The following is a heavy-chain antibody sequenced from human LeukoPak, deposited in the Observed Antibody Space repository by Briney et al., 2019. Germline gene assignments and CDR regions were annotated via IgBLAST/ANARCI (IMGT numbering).Heavy chain of an antibody. V-gene: IGHV4-34*01. D-gene: IGHD6-13*01. CDR2: INHSGST. CDR1: GGSFSGYY. J-gene: IGHJ4*02. Sequence: SETLSLTCAVYGGSFSGYYWSWIRQPPGKGLEWIGEINHSGSTNYNPSLKSRVTILVDTSKNQFSLKLSSVTAADTAVYYCARGSKKQLHAYFDYWGQGTLVTVSS. CDR3: ARGSKKQLHAYFDY.